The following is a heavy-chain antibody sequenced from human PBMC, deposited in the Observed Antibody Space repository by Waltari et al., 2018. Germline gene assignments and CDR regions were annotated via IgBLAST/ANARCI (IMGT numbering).Heavy chain of an antibody. D-gene: IGHD6-13*01. CDR1: GFTFSSYW. CDR3: ARSGIAAAGGFDY. V-gene: IGHV3-7*01. Sequence: EVQLVESGGGLVQPGGSLRLSCAASGFTFSSYWMSWVRQAPGKGLEWVANIKQDGSEKYYVDSVKGRFTISRDNAKNSLYLQMNSLRAEDTAVYYCARSGIAAAGGFDYWGQGTLVTVSS. J-gene: IGHJ4*02. CDR2: IKQDGSEK.